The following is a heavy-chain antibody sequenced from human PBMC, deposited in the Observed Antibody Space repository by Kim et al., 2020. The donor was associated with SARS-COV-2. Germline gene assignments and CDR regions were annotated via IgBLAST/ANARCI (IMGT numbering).Heavy chain of an antibody. D-gene: IGHD6-19*01. V-gene: IGHV6-1*01. Sequence: VKSRITINPDTSKNQFSLQLNSVTPEDTAVYYCARAPRGIAVAGYNWFDPWGQGTLVTVSS. CDR3: ARAPRGIAVAGYNWFDP. J-gene: IGHJ5*02.